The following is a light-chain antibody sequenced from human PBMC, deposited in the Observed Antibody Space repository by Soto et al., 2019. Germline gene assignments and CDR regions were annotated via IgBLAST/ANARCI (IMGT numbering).Light chain of an antibody. J-gene: IGLJ2*01. CDR1: SSDLGSYNL. V-gene: IGLV2-23*01. CDR2: EAT. CDR3: FSYAGRDTLVV. Sequence: QSALTQPASVSGSPGQSITISCTGTSSDLGSYNLVSWYQHHPGKAPKLIIYEATKRPSGISSRFSGSKSGYTASLTISGLQAEDEAFYSCFSYAGRDTLVVSGGGTKLTVL.